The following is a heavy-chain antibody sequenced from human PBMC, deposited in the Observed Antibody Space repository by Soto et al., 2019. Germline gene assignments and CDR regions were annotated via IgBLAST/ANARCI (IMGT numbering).Heavy chain of an antibody. CDR1: GGSISSGGYY. D-gene: IGHD3-22*01. V-gene: IGHV4-31*03. CDR2: IYYSGST. J-gene: IGHJ4*02. Sequence: SETLSLTCTVSGGSISSGGYYWSWIRQHPGKGLEWIGYIYYSGSTYYNPSLKSRVTISVDTSKNQFSLKLSSVTAADTAVYYCARALDYYDSSRYFEPYFDYWGQGTLVTVSS. CDR3: ARALDYYDSSRYFEPYFDY.